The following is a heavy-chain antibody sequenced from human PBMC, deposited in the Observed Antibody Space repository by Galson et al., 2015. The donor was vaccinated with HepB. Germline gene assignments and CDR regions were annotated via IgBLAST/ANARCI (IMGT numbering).Heavy chain of an antibody. J-gene: IGHJ4*02. CDR2: IWYDGSNK. CDR1: GFTFSSYG. CDR3: ARDPPGAVDFDY. Sequence: SLRLSCAASGFTFSSYGMHWVRQAPGKGLEWVAVIWYDGSNKYYADSVKGRFTISRDNSKNTLYLQMNSLRAEDTAVYYCARDPPGAVDFDYWGQGTLVTVSS. D-gene: IGHD7-27*01. V-gene: IGHV3-33*01.